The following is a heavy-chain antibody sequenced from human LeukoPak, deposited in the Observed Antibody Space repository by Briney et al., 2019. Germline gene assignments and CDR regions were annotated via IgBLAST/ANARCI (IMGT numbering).Heavy chain of an antibody. CDR3: ASTTVTTPFDY. CDR1: GGSISSSSYY. V-gene: IGHV4-39*01. Sequence: PSETLSLNCTGSGGSISSSSYYWGWIRQPPAKGLEWIGSIYYSGSTYYNPSLKSRVTISVDTSKNQFSLKLSAVTAADTAVYYCASTTVTTPFDYWGQGTLVTVSS. D-gene: IGHD4-11*01. J-gene: IGHJ4*02. CDR2: IYYSGST.